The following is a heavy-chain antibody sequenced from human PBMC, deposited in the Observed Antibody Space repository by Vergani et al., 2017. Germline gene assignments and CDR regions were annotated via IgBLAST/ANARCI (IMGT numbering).Heavy chain of an antibody. CDR2: ISDGGETK. V-gene: IGHV3-11*01. Sequence: QVQLVASGGGLVRPGGSLRLSCAASGFIFSAYYMTWIRQTPGKGLEWLAHISDGGETKMYAESLKGRFTVSRDNTKNLLILQMKTLKVDDTATYYCGRKQSPASLMDKPIDIWGQGTLVTVSS. J-gene: IGHJ5*02. D-gene: IGHD1/OR15-1a*01. CDR1: GFIFSAYY. CDR3: GRKQSPASLMDKPIDI.